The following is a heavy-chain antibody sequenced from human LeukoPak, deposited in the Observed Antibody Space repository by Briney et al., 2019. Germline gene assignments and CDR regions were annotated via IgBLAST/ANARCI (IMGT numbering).Heavy chain of an antibody. V-gene: IGHV3-23*01. CDR1: GFTLTGYA. CDR3: AGRHSSGWYFFDF. CDR2: ISGGAIAT. Sequence: GGSLRLSCAASGFTLTGYAMNWVRQAPGKGLEWVSGISGGAIATYYADSVKGRFTISRDTPKNTLYLQMDSLRAEDTAVYYCAGRHSSGWYFFDFWGQGTLVTVSS. D-gene: IGHD6-19*01. J-gene: IGHJ4*02.